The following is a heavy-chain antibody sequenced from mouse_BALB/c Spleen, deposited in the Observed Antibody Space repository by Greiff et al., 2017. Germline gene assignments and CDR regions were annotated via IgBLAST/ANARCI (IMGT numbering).Heavy chain of an antibody. CDR2: IDPANGNT. J-gene: IGHJ2*01. Sequence: VQLQQSGAELVKPGASVKLSCTASGFNIKDTYMHWVKQRPEQGLEWIGRIDPANGNTKYDPKFQGKATITADTSSNTAYLQLSSLTSEDTAVYYCARALWLRRGGFNYWGQGTTLTVSS. CDR1: GFNIKDTY. D-gene: IGHD2-2*01. V-gene: IGHV14-3*02. CDR3: ARALWLRRGGFNY.